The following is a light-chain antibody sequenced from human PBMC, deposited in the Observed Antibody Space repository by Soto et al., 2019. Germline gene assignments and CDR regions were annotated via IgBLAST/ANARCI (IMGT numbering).Light chain of an antibody. J-gene: IGLJ2*01. CDR2: DVT. Sequence: QSALTQPASVSGSPGQSITISCTGTSNDIGGYDYVSWYQKHPGKAPKLMIYDVTNRPSGVSNRFSGSKSGNTASLTISGLQAEDEADYYCSSFTSSTTVVFGGGTKLTVL. V-gene: IGLV2-14*01. CDR3: SSFTSSTTVV. CDR1: SNDIGGYDY.